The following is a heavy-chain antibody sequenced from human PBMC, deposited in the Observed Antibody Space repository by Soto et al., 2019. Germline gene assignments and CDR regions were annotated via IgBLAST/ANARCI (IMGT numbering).Heavy chain of an antibody. CDR3: AHKXYYFATGTYYNVRWFDP. D-gene: IGHD3-10*01. J-gene: IGHJ5*02. Sequence: SGPTLVNPTQTLTLTCTFSGFSLKSSGVGVAWIRQPPGKALEWLALVYWSDEKRYSPSLKNRLTITKDTSKNEVVPTMTNMDPLDTATYYCAHKXYYFATGTYYNVRWFDPWGQGILVTVSS. V-gene: IGHV2-5*01. CDR1: GFSLKSSGVG. CDR2: VYWSDEK.